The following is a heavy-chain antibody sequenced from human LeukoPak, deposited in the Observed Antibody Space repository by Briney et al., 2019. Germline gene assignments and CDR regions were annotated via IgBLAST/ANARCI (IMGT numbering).Heavy chain of an antibody. D-gene: IGHD6-13*01. V-gene: IGHV3-66*01. Sequence: GGSLRLSCAASELTVSSDYMSWVRQAPGKGLEWVSTIYSGGGTYYADSVKGRFTISRDNSKNTLYLQMNSLRAEDTAVYYCARYYHGSSWYNYFHYWGQGTLVTVSS. J-gene: IGHJ4*02. CDR1: ELTVSSDY. CDR2: IYSGGGT. CDR3: ARYYHGSSWYNYFHY.